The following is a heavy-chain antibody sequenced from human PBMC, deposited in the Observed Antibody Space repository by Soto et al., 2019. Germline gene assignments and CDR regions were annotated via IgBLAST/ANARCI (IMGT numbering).Heavy chain of an antibody. Sequence: QVQLVESGGGVVQPGRSLRLSCAASGFTFSSYAMHWVRQAPGKGLEWVAVMSYDGSNKYYGDSVKGRFTICRDNSKNTLYLQMNSLRAEDTAVYYCARDPEQLATLDYYCMDVWGQGTTVTVSS. CDR1: GFTFSSYA. D-gene: IGHD6-6*01. V-gene: IGHV3-30-3*01. J-gene: IGHJ6*02. CDR2: MSYDGSNK. CDR3: ARDPEQLATLDYYCMDV.